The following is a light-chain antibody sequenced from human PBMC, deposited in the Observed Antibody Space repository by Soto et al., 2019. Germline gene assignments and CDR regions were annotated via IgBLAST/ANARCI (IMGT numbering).Light chain of an antibody. Sequence: EIVLTQSPGTLSLSPGERATLSYRASQSVSGTYLAWYQQKPGQAPRLLIYGASSRATGIPDRFSGSGSGTHFTLTISRMEPEDLAVYYCQQYGTSRWTFGQGTKVEIK. CDR2: GAS. V-gene: IGKV3-20*01. J-gene: IGKJ1*01. CDR1: QSVSGTY. CDR3: QQYGTSRWT.